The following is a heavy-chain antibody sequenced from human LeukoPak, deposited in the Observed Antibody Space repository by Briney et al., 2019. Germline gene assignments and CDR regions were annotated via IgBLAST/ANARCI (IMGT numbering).Heavy chain of an antibody. Sequence: SETLSLTCTVSGGSISSSSYYWGWIRQPPGKGLEWIGSIYYSGSTYYNPSLKSRVTISVDTSKNQFSLKLSSVTAADTAVYYCARGPIAPNAFDIWGQGTMVTVSS. CDR3: ARGPIAPNAFDI. CDR1: GGSISSSSYY. D-gene: IGHD2-21*01. J-gene: IGHJ3*02. V-gene: IGHV4-39*07. CDR2: IYYSGST.